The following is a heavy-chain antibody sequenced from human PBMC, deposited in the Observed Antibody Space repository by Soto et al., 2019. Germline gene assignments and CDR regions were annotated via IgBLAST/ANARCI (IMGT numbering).Heavy chain of an antibody. CDR2: ISGSGENT. CDR3: AKVPYSSGWYKFWYCDL. Sequence: EVQLLESGGGLVQPGGSLRLSCAASGFTFSSYVMSWVRQAPGQGLEWVSDISGSGENTYHADSVKGRFTISRDNSKITLYLQMNSVRAEDTAAYYCAKVPYSSGWYKFWYCDLWGRGTLVTVSS. CDR1: GFTFSSYV. J-gene: IGHJ2*01. D-gene: IGHD6-19*01. V-gene: IGHV3-23*01.